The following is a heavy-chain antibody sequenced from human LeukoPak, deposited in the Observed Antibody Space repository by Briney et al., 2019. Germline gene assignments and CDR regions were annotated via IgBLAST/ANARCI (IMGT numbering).Heavy chain of an antibody. D-gene: IGHD3-3*01. J-gene: IGHJ6*02. CDR3: ATPYYDFWSGYDYYGMDV. CDR1: GFTFSSYA. V-gene: IGHV3-23*01. CDR2: ISGSGGST. Sequence: PGGSLRLSCAASGFTFSSYAMSWVRQAPGKGLEWVSAISGSGGSTYYADSVKGRFTISRDNSKNTLYLQMNSLRAEDTAVYYCATPYYDFWSGYDYYGMDVWGQGTTVTVSS.